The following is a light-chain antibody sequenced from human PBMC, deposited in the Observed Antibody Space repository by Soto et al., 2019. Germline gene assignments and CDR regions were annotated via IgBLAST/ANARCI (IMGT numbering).Light chain of an antibody. CDR2: EVT. CDR3: TSYVGNDIWV. CDR1: SSDVGAYKY. Sequence: QSARTQPPSESGSPGQSVTISCTGTSSDVGAYKYVSWYQQYPGKAPKLMIYEVTKRPSGVPDRFSGSKSGNTASLTVSGLQAEDEPDYYCTSYVGNDIWVFGGGTKLTFL. V-gene: IGLV2-8*01. J-gene: IGLJ3*02.